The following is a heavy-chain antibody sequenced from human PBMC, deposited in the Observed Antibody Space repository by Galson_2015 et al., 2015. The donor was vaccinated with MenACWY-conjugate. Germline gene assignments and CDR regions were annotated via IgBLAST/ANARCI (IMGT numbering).Heavy chain of an antibody. CDR1: GYTFTTYW. Sequence: QSGAEVKQPGESLKISCKGSGYTFTTYWIGWVRQLPGKGLEWMGLISPGDPETRYSPAFQGQVTISADKSISTAYVQWDSLQASDTAMYYCARHPPGGRGMDVWGQGTTVTVSS. D-gene: IGHD1-26*01. V-gene: IGHV5-51*01. J-gene: IGHJ6*02. CDR2: ISPGDPET. CDR3: ARHPPGGRGMDV.